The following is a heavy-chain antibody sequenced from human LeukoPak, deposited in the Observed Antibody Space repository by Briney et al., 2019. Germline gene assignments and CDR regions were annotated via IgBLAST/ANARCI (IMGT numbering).Heavy chain of an antibody. D-gene: IGHD1-26*01. CDR2: IGADGSEK. CDR1: GFSLSDYW. CDR3: VRGGANRFDH. V-gene: IGHV3-7*01. J-gene: IGHJ4*02. Sequence: GGSQRLSCAASGFSLSDYWMSWVRQAPGKGLEWVGKIGADGSEKYYVDSVKGRFTLSRDNARNSLYLQMNSLRDEDTAVYYCVRGGANRFDHWGQGILVAVS.